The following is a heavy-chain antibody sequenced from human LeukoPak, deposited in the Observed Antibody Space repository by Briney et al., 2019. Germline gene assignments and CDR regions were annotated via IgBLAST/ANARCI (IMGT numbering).Heavy chain of an antibody. D-gene: IGHD6-6*01. V-gene: IGHV4-39*07. CDR3: ARGQLALDY. CDR1: GGPISSSSYY. CDR2: IYYSGST. Sequence: ASETLSLTCTVSGGPISSSSYYWGWIRQPPGKGLEWIGSIYYSGSTYYNPSLKSRVTISVDTSKNQFSLKLSSVTAADTAVYYCARGQLALDYWGQGTLVTVSS. J-gene: IGHJ4*02.